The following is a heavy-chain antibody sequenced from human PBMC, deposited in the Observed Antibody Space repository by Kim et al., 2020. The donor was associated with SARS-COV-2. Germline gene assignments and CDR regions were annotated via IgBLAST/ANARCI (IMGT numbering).Heavy chain of an antibody. V-gene: IGHV3-23*01. J-gene: IGHJ4*02. D-gene: IGHD2-2*01. CDR3: AKGVVVPAALDY. Sequence: YYAGAVKGRFTISRDKSKITLSLEMNSLRAEDTAVYYCAKGVVVPAALDYWGQGTLVTVSS.